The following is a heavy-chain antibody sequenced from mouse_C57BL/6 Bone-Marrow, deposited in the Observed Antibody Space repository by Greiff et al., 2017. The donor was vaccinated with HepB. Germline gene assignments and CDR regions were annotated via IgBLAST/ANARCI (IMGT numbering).Heavy chain of an antibody. D-gene: IGHD2-3*01. Sequence: EVQGVESGEGLVKPGGSLKLSCAASGFTFSSYAMSWVRQTPEKRLEWVAYISSGGDYSYYADTVKGRFTISRDNARNTLYLQMSSLKSEDTAMYYCTRDNGYLLFFAYWGQGTLVTVSA. V-gene: IGHV5-9-1*02. CDR2: ISSGGDYS. CDR1: GFTFSSYA. J-gene: IGHJ3*01. CDR3: TRDNGYLLFFAY.